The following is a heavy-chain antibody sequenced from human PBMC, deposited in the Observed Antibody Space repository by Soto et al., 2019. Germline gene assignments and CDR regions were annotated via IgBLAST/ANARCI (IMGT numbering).Heavy chain of an antibody. CDR2: IYYSGRT. CDR3: ATSSDSGTYHSAFDS. J-gene: IGHJ4*02. V-gene: IGHV4-59*01. CDR1: GGSISGYY. Sequence: QVQLRESGPGLVKPSETLSLTCTVSGGSISGYYWSWIRQPPGKGLEWIGHIYYSGRTNYSPSLKSRVTISVDTSKKQFSLKLTSVTAADTAVYYCATSSDSGTYHSAFDSWGQGTLVTVSS. D-gene: IGHD3-22*01.